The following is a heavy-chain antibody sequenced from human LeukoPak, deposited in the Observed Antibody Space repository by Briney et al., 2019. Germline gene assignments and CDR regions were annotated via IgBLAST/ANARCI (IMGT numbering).Heavy chain of an antibody. J-gene: IGHJ6*02. D-gene: IGHD2-2*01. CDR2: IIPILGIA. V-gene: IGHV1-69*02. CDR3: ARALHCSSTSCYYYYGMDV. CDR1: GGTFSSYT. Sequence: SVKVPCKASGGTFSSYTISWVRQAPGQGLEWMGRIIPILGIANYAQKFQGRVTITADKSTSTAYMELSSLRSEDTAVYYCARALHCSSTSCYYYYGMDVWGQGTTVTVSS.